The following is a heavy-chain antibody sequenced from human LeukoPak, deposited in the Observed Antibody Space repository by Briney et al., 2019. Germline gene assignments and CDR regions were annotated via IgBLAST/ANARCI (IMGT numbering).Heavy chain of an antibody. Sequence: GGSLGLSCAASGFTFSSYAMSWVRQAPGKGLEWVSAISGSGGSTYYADSVKGRFTISRDNSKNTLYLQMNSLRAEDTAVYYCANNIVPAAYHDAFDIWGQGTMVTVSS. V-gene: IGHV3-23*01. CDR3: ANNIVPAAYHDAFDI. D-gene: IGHD2-2*01. CDR1: GFTFSSYA. CDR2: ISGSGGST. J-gene: IGHJ3*02.